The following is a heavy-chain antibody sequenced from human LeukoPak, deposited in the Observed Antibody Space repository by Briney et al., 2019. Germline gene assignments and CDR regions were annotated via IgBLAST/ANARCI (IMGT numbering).Heavy chain of an antibody. Sequence: GGSLRLSCAASGFTFSSYAMSWVRQAPGKGLEWVSAISGSVGSTYYADSVKGRFTISRDNSKNTLYLQMNSLRVEDTAVYYCAKDGVDYGGPMYYFDYWGQGTLVTVSS. V-gene: IGHV3-23*01. CDR2: ISGSVGST. J-gene: IGHJ4*02. CDR3: AKDGVDYGGPMYYFDY. D-gene: IGHD4-23*01. CDR1: GFTFSSYA.